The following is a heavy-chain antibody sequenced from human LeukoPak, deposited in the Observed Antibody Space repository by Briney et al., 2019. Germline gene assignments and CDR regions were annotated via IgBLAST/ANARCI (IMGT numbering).Heavy chain of an antibody. J-gene: IGHJ3*01. CDR1: GFTFSSYA. D-gene: IGHD6-13*01. V-gene: IGHV3-30-3*01. CDR3: ARVLTVFAAAAGTGV. CDR2: ISYDGSNK. Sequence: GGSLRLSCAASGFTFSSYAMHWVRQAPGKGLEWVAVISYDGSNKYYADSVKGRFTISRDNSKNTLYLQMNSLRAEDTAVYYCARVLTVFAAAAGTGVWGQGTMVTVSS.